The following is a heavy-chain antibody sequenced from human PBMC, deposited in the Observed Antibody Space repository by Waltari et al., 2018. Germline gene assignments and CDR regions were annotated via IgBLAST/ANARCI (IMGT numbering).Heavy chain of an antibody. CDR1: AYTFTGYY. Sequence: QVQLVQSGAEVKKPGASVKVSCKAAAYTFTGYYIHWVRQHPGQGLEWMGRVNANRGGTNYEEKFKGRGTMTRGRSISSAYMELSRLRSDDKAVYYWASSKDVLRVLGWLLSPFDYWGQGTLVTVSS. J-gene: IGHJ4*02. CDR2: VNANRGGT. V-gene: IGHV1-2*06. D-gene: IGHD3-3*01. CDR3: ASSKDVLRVLGWLLSPFDY.